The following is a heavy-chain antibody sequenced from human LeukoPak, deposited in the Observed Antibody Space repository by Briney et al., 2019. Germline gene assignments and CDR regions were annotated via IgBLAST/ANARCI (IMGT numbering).Heavy chain of an antibody. J-gene: IGHJ4*02. CDR1: KFTFHTYL. V-gene: IGHV3-23*01. Sequence: GGSLRLSCAGSKFTFHTYLMSWVRQAPGKGLEWVSSISGSGATTDYADSVKGRFTISRDNAKNTLYLQMNSLRAEDTAVYYCANGWELTNPFDYWGQGTLVSVSS. CDR3: ANGWELTNPFDY. D-gene: IGHD1-26*01. CDR2: ISGSGATT.